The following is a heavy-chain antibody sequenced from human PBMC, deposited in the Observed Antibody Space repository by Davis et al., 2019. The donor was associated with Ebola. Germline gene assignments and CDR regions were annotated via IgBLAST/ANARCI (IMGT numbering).Heavy chain of an antibody. V-gene: IGHV3-21*01. J-gene: IGHJ4*02. D-gene: IGHD3-22*01. CDR3: HPITMIDY. CDR2: ISSSSSYI. CDR1: GFTFDDYT. Sequence: GGSLRLSCAASGFTFDDYTMHWVRQAPGKGLEWVSSISSSSSYIYYADSVKGRFTISRDNAKNSLYLQMNSLRAEDTAVYYCHPITMIDYWGQGTLVTVSS.